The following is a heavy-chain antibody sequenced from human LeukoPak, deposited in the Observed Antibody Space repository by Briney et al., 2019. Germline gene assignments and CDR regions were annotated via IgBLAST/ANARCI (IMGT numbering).Heavy chain of an antibody. J-gene: IGHJ4*02. CDR1: GFTFDDYA. D-gene: IGHD3-22*01. Sequence: GGSLRLSCAASGFTFDDYAMHWVRQAPGKGLEWVSAISWNSGSIGYADSVKGRFTISGDNSKNTLYLQMNSLRAEDTAVYYCAKDHPYDSSGYYLDYWGQGTLVTVSS. CDR3: AKDHPYDSSGYYLDY. CDR2: ISWNSGSI. V-gene: IGHV3-9*01.